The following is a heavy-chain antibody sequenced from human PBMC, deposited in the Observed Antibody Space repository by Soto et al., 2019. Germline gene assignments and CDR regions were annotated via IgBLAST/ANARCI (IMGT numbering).Heavy chain of an antibody. CDR2: IWQDGSNK. CDR1: GFTFSSDG. J-gene: IGHJ4*02. Sequence: GSLRLSCAASGFTFSSDGMHWVRQSPGKGLEWVTIIWQDGSNKYYADSVKGRFTISRDNSKNTLCLKMNSLRVEDTAVYYCARDQEGPGGTASFDYWGQGTLVTVSS. D-gene: IGHD5-18*01. CDR3: ARDQEGPGGTASFDY. V-gene: IGHV3-33*01.